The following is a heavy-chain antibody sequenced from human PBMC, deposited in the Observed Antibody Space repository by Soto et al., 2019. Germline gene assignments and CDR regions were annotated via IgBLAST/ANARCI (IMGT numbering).Heavy chain of an antibody. Sequence: SETLSLTCTVSGGSISSSSYYWGWIRQPPGKGLEWIGSIYYSGSTYYNPSLKSRVTISVDTSKNQFSLKLSSVTAADTAVYYFARVGTYYDFWSGYSPGDWFDPWGQGTLVPVSP. CDR1: GGSISSSSYY. D-gene: IGHD3-3*01. CDR2: IYYSGST. CDR3: ARVGTYYDFWSGYSPGDWFDP. J-gene: IGHJ5*02. V-gene: IGHV4-39*07.